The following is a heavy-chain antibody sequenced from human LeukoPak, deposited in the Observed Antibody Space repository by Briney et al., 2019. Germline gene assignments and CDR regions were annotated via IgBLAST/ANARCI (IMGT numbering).Heavy chain of an antibody. CDR2: IYYSGST. CDR3: ARVKRKYQLLKPLHETPSHYFDY. D-gene: IGHD2-2*01. V-gene: IGHV4-39*07. J-gene: IGHJ4*02. Sequence: SETLSLTCTVSGGSISSYYWSWIRQPPGKGLEWIGSIYYSGSTYYNPSLKSRVTISVDTSKNQFSLKLSSVTAADTAVYYCARVKRKYQLLKPLHETPSHYFDYWGQGTLVTVSS. CDR1: GGSISSYY.